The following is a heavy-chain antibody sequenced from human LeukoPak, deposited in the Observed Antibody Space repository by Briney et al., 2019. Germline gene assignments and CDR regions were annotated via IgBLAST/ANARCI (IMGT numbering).Heavy chain of an antibody. J-gene: IGHJ3*02. CDR1: GFTFSDYA. Sequence: GGSLRLSCAASGFTFSDYAMTWVRQAPGKGPEWVSSTAPAHYADSVKGRFTISRDDSKNTLFLQMNSLRAEDTAIYYCAKDPNGDYIGAFDIWGQGTMVTVSS. CDR2: TAPA. V-gene: IGHV3-23*01. D-gene: IGHD4-17*01. CDR3: AKDPNGDYIGAFDI.